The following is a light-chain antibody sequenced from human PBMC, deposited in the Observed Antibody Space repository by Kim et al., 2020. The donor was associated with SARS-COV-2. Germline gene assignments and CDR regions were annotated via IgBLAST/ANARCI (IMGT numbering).Light chain of an antibody. CDR3: QAWDSSMRNYV. CDR2: KDN. Sequence: PGQTASYSGCSYNLGDNYVSWYQQMPGPAPELLIYKDNQRPSGVPERFSGYNSGNSATLSISGIRAKDEGDYYCQAWDSSMRNYVFGAGTKVNVL. CDR1: NLGDNY. J-gene: IGLJ1*01. V-gene: IGLV3-1*01.